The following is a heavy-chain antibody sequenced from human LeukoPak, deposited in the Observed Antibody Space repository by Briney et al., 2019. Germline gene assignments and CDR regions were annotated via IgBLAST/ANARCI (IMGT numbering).Heavy chain of an antibody. CDR2: IIPNFGTA. V-gene: IGHV1-69*01. D-gene: IGHD1-26*01. J-gene: IGHJ6*02. Sequence: SVKVSCKASGGTFSSYAISWVRQAPGQGLEWMGGIIPNFGTANYAQKFQGRVTITADESTSTAYMELSSLRSEDTAVYYCAREAIVSRGMDVWGQGTTVTVSS. CDR1: GGTFSSYA. CDR3: AREAIVSRGMDV.